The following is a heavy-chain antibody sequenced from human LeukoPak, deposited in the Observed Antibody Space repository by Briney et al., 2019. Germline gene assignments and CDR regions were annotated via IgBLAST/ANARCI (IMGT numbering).Heavy chain of an antibody. Sequence: GASVKVSCKASGYTFTSYGISWVRQAPGQGLEWMGWISAYNGNTNYAQKLQGRVTMTTDTSTSTAYMELRSLRSDDTAVYYCASAIRSGGSHPDAFDIWGQGTMVTVSS. CDR2: ISAYNGNT. J-gene: IGHJ3*02. D-gene: IGHD2-15*01. CDR3: ASAIRSGGSHPDAFDI. CDR1: GYTFTSYG. V-gene: IGHV1-18*01.